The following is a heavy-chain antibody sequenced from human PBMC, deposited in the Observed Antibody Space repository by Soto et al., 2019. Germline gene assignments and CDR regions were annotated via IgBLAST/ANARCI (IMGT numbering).Heavy chain of an antibody. J-gene: IGHJ4*02. D-gene: IGHD4-17*01. CDR1: GGTFSSYI. CDR2: IIPILGIA. CDR3: ARASYGDYPFDY. V-gene: IGHV1-69*02. Sequence: QVQLVQSGAEVKKPGSSVKVSCKASGGTFSSYIITWVQQAPGQGLEWMGRIIPILGIANYAQKFQGRVTITADKDTSTAYMELSSLRSEDTAVYYCARASYGDYPFDYWGQGTLVTVSS.